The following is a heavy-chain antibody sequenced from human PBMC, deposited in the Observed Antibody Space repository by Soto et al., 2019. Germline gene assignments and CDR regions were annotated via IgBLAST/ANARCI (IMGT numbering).Heavy chain of an antibody. J-gene: IGHJ6*02. CDR2: ISYDGSNK. D-gene: IGHD3-9*01. V-gene: IGHV3-30-3*01. CDR3: ARGLLRYFDWLPDHYYYYYGMDV. CDR1: GFTFSSYA. Sequence: PGGSLRLSCAASGFTFSSYAMHWVRQAPGKGLEWVAVISYDGSNKYYADSVKGRFTISRDNSKNTLYLQMNSLRAEDTAVYYCARGLLRYFDWLPDHYYYYYGMDVWGQGTTVTGSS.